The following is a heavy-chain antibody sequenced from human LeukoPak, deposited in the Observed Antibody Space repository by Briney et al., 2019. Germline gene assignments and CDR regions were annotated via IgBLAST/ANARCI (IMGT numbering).Heavy chain of an antibody. CDR1: GFTFSDYY. J-gene: IGHJ4*02. CDR3: ARSPPGIAVAEFDY. Sequence: GGSLRLSCAASGFTFSDYYMSWIRQAPGKGLEWVSYISSSSSYTNYADSVKGRFTISRDNAKNSLYLQINSLRAGDTAVYYCARSPPGIAVAEFDYWGQGTLVTVSS. CDR2: ISSSSSYT. D-gene: IGHD6-19*01. V-gene: IGHV3-11*06.